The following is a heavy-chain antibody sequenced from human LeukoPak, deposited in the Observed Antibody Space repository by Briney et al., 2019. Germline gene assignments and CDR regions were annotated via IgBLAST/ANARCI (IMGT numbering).Heavy chain of an antibody. CDR2: ISGSGGST. Sequence: PGGSLRLSCAASGFTFSSYAMSWVRQAPGKGLEWVSAISGSGGSTYYADSVKGRFTISRDNSKNTLYLQMNSLRAEDTAVYYCAQDGGLLDAFDIWGQGTMVTVSS. V-gene: IGHV3-23*01. CDR3: AQDGGLLDAFDI. J-gene: IGHJ3*02. D-gene: IGHD1-26*01. CDR1: GFTFSSYA.